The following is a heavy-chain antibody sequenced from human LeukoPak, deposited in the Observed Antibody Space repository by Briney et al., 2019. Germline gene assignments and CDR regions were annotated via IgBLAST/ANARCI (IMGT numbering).Heavy chain of an antibody. D-gene: IGHD5-18*01. J-gene: IGHJ4*02. V-gene: IGHV4-38-2*01. CDR1: GYSISSGYY. Sequence: PSETLSLTCAVSGYSISSGYYWAWIRQPPGKGLEWIGSIYKSGTTFYNPSLKSRVTISVDTSKNQFSLKLSSVTAADTAVYYCARQQLWLRYYFDYWGQGTLVTVSS. CDR3: ARQQLWLRYYFDY. CDR2: IYKSGTT.